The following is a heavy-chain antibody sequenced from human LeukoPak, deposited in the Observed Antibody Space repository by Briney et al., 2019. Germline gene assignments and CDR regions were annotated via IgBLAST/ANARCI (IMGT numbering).Heavy chain of an antibody. Sequence: PGGSLRLSCAASGFTLSSYAMSWVRQAPGKGLEWVSGISGSGGGTYYADSVKGRFTISRDNSKNTLYMQLNSLRAEDTAVYYCAESYYYDSSGYSKPYYYYAMDVWGQGTTVTVSS. J-gene: IGHJ6*02. CDR1: GFTLSSYA. CDR3: AESYYYDSSGYSKPYYYYAMDV. CDR2: ISGSGGGT. D-gene: IGHD3-22*01. V-gene: IGHV3-23*01.